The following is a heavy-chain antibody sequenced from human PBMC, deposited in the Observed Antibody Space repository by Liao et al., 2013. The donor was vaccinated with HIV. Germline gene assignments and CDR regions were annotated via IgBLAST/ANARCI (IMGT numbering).Heavy chain of an antibody. V-gene: IGHV4-59*01. CDR1: GGSISSYY. D-gene: IGHD4-23*01. Sequence: QLQLQESGPGLVKPSETLSLTCTVSGGSISSYYWSWMRQPPGKGLEWIGYFYNSGTTNYNPSLKSRVTISVDTSKNQFSLKLSSVTAADTAVYYCARGTVVTPDYYYYYMDVWGKGTTVTVSS. J-gene: IGHJ6*03. CDR2: FYNSGTT. CDR3: ARGTVVTPDYYYYYMDV.